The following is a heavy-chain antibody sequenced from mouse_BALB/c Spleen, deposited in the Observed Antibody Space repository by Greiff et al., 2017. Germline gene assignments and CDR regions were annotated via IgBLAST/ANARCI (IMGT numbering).Heavy chain of an antibody. Sequence: LVESGAELARPGASVKMSCKASGYTFTSYTMHWVKQRPGQGLEWIGYINPSSGYTNYNQKFKDKATLTADKSSSTAYMQLSGLTSEDSAVYYCARMGMITAFAYWGQGTLVTVSA. V-gene: IGHV1-4*01. CDR3: ARMGMITAFAY. D-gene: IGHD2-4*01. CDR1: GYTFTSYT. J-gene: IGHJ3*01. CDR2: INPSSGYT.